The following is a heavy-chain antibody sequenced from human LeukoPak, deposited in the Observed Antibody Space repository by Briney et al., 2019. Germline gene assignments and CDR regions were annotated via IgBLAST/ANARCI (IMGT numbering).Heavy chain of an antibody. D-gene: IGHD3-10*01. CDR2: IYHSGST. Sequence: SSETLSLTCTVSGYSISTDYYWGWIRQPPGKGLEWIGTIYHSGSTYYNPSLKSRVTISVDTSKNQFSLKLSSVTAADTAVYYCARVGITMVRGVIIPPPYFDYWGQGTLVTVSS. CDR3: ARVGITMVRGVIIPPPYFDY. CDR1: GYSISTDYY. V-gene: IGHV4-38-2*02. J-gene: IGHJ4*02.